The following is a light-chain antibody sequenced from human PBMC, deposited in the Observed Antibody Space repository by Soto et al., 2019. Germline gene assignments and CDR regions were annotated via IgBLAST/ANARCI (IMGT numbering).Light chain of an antibody. Sequence: QSALTQPPSASGPPGQSVTISCTGTSSDVGGYNYVSWYQQHPGKAPKLMIYEVSKRPSGVPDRFSGSKSGNTASLTVSGLQAEDEADYYCSSYAGSNNPYVFGTGTKV. CDR1: SSDVGGYNY. J-gene: IGLJ1*01. CDR2: EVS. CDR3: SSYAGSNNPYV. V-gene: IGLV2-8*01.